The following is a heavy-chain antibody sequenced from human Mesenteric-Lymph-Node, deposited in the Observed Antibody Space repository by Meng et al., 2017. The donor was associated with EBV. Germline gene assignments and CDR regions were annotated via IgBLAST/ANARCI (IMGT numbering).Heavy chain of an antibody. J-gene: IGHJ1*01. CDR3: ARVSEISGTWLDC. Sequence: QLHLKESGPGLVKPSETLSLTCAVSGGSISGNNWWSWIRQPPGKGLEWIGEVFHIGSTNYNPSLKSRVTISLDKSKNQFSLKLTSVTAADTAVYFCARVSEISGTWLDCWGQGTLVTVSS. D-gene: IGHD1-7*01. V-gene: IGHV4-4*02. CDR1: GGSISGNNW. CDR2: VFHIGST.